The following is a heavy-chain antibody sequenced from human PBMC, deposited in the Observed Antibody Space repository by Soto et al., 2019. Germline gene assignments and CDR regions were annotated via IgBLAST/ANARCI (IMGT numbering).Heavy chain of an antibody. V-gene: IGHV4-39*01. D-gene: IGHD3-3*01. CDR3: ARRESDRFLEWLLYPYDY. J-gene: IGHJ4*02. CDR2: IYYSGST. CDR1: GGSISSSSYY. Sequence: QLQLQESGPGLVKPSETLSLTCTVSGGSISSSSYYWGWIRQPPGKGLEWIGSIYYSGSTYYNPSLKSRVTISVDTSKNQFSLKLSSVTAADTAVYYCARRESDRFLEWLLYPYDYWGQGTLVTVSS.